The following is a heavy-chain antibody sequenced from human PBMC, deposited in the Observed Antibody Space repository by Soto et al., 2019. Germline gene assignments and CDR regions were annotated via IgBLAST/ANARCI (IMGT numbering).Heavy chain of an antibody. V-gene: IGHV1-46*01. Sequence: QVQLVQSGAEVKHSGASMKVSCKASGYTFTSNYLHWIRQAPGQGREWMGTINPGIGSTTYAENFQGRVAMTRDTSTSTVHLELSSLRFEDTAVYYCARQYCTGTSCYPDFDYWGQGTLITVSS. CDR3: ARQYCTGTSCYPDFDY. J-gene: IGHJ4*02. D-gene: IGHD2-2*01. CDR2: INPGIGST. CDR1: GYTFTSNY.